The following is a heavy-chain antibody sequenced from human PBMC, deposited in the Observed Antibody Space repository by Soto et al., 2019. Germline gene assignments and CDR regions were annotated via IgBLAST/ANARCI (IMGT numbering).Heavy chain of an antibody. Sequence: ASVKVSCKASGYTFTSYDINWVRQATGQGLEWMGWMNPNSGNTGYAQKFQGRVTMTRNTSISTAYMELSSLRSEDTAVYYCASGYCSSTSCYDNNWFDPWGQGTLVTV. CDR1: GYTFTSYD. D-gene: IGHD2-2*01. J-gene: IGHJ5*02. CDR3: ASGYCSSTSCYDNNWFDP. CDR2: MNPNSGNT. V-gene: IGHV1-8*01.